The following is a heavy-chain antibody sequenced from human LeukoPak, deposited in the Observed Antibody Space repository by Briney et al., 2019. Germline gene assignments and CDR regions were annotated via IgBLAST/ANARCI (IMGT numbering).Heavy chain of an antibody. J-gene: IGHJ4*02. Sequence: ASVKVSCKASGYTLTSYGISWVRQAPGQGLEWMGWISAYNGNTNYAQKLQGRVTMTTDTSTSTAYMELRSLRSDDTAVYYCARQTGITIFGVIDYWGQGTLVTVSS. V-gene: IGHV1-18*01. CDR3: ARQTGITIFGVIDY. CDR2: ISAYNGNT. CDR1: GYTLTSYG. D-gene: IGHD3-3*01.